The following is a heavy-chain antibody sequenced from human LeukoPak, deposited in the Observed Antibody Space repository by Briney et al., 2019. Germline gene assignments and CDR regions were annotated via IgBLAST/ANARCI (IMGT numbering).Heavy chain of an antibody. Sequence: SETLSLTCDVYNASFGPYYWSWLRQSPGKGLEYIGEVNYRGDGNYNPSLNSRASISIDTSKKQFSLKLSSVTAADTAVYYCARATGAFDIWGQGTMVTVSS. CDR3: ARATGAFDI. V-gene: IGHV4-34*01. D-gene: IGHD1-14*01. J-gene: IGHJ3*02. CDR1: NASFGPYY. CDR2: VNYRGDG.